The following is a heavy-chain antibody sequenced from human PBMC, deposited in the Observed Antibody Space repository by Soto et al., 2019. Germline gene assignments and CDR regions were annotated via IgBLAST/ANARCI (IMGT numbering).Heavy chain of an antibody. CDR2: INKSGGST. V-gene: IGHV3-23*01. D-gene: IGHD1-1*01. Sequence: GGSLRLSCAASGFTFSSFAMSWVRQAPGKGLEWVSTINKSGGSTYYADAVKGRFTISRDNSKNMLFLQINGLRAADTAVYYCAKDPPTTGTTFDYWGRGTLVTVSS. J-gene: IGHJ4*02. CDR3: AKDPPTTGTTFDY. CDR1: GFTFSSFA.